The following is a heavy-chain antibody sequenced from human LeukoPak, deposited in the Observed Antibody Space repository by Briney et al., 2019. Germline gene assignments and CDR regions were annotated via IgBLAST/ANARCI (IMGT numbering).Heavy chain of an antibody. D-gene: IGHD3-9*01. CDR1: GFTFSSYG. J-gene: IGHJ3*02. V-gene: IGHV3-23*01. CDR2: ISGGSDST. Sequence: GGSLRLSCAASGFTFSSYGMHWVRQVPGKGLEGVSAISGGSDSTYYADSVRGRFTISRDNSKNTLYLQMNSLRAEDTAVYYCAKDLGRYPTGAFDIWGQGTMVTVSS. CDR3: AKDLGRYPTGAFDI.